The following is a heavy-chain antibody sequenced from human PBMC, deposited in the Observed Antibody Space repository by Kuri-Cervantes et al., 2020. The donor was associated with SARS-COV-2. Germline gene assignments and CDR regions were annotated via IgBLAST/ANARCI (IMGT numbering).Heavy chain of an antibody. CDR2: IYYSGST. Sequence: ESLKISCTVSGGSISSSSYYWGWIRQPPGKGLEWIGSIYYSGSTYYNPSLKSRVTISVDTSKNQFSLKLSSVTAADTAVYYCASPNSCSGGSCYSYYYYYYGMDVWGQGTTVTVSS. D-gene: IGHD2-15*01. CDR1: GGSISSSSYY. J-gene: IGHJ6*02. V-gene: IGHV4-39*01. CDR3: ASPNSCSGGSCYSYYYYYYGMDV.